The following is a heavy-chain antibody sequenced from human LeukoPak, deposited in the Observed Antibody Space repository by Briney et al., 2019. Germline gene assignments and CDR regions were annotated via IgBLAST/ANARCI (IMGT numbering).Heavy chain of an antibody. CDR3: ARDLSGSSWSFDY. CDR1: GGSISSYY. CDR2: IYYSGST. J-gene: IGHJ4*02. Sequence: SETLSLTCTVSGGSISSYYWSWIRQPPGKGLEWIGNIYYSGSTYYNPSLKSRVTISVDTSKNQFSLKLSSVTAADTAVYYCARDLSGSSWSFDYWGQGTLVTVSS. D-gene: IGHD6-13*01. V-gene: IGHV4-59*12.